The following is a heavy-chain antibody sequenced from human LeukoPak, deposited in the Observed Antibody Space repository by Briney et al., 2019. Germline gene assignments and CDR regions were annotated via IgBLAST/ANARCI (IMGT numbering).Heavy chain of an antibody. D-gene: IGHD3-16*02. CDR3: ARHRTASDY. V-gene: IGHV3-11*04. CDR2: ISYGGRIV. J-gene: IGHJ4*02. Sequence: GGSLRLSCEASGISISDNYMSWIRQAPGKGLEWVSYISYGGRIVYSADSVKGRFTISRDNAKNSVYLQMNSLRAEDTAVYYCARHRTASDYWGQGTLVTVSS. CDR1: GISISDNY.